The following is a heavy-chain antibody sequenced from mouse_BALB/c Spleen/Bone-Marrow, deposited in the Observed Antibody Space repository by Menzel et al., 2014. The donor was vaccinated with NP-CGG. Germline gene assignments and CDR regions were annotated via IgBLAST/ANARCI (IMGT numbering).Heavy chain of an antibody. CDR2: IDTSDSYT. CDR1: GYTFTDYW. V-gene: IGHV1-69*01. CDR3: ARRRGGAMDY. Sequence: VQLQQSGAELVMPGASVKMSCKASGYTFTDYWMHWAKQRPGQGLEWIGAIDTSDSYTSYNQKFKGKATLTVDESSSTAYMQLSSLTSEDSAVYYCARRRGGAMDYWGQGTSVTVSS. J-gene: IGHJ4*01.